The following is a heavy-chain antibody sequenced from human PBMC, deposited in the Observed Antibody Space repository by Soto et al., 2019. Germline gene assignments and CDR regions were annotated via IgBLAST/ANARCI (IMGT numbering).Heavy chain of an antibody. CDR1: GGSISSYY. Sequence: ETLSLTCTVSGGSISSYYWSWIRQPPGKGLEWIGYIYYSGSTNYNPSLKSRVTISVDTSKNQFSLKLSSVTAADTAVYYCARSAPGRYCSSTSCYAGGRYYYYGMDVWGQGTTVTVSS. J-gene: IGHJ6*02. V-gene: IGHV4-59*01. D-gene: IGHD2-2*01. CDR3: ARSAPGRYCSSTSCYAGGRYYYYGMDV. CDR2: IYYSGST.